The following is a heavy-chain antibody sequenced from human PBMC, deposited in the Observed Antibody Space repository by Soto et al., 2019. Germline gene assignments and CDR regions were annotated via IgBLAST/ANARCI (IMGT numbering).Heavy chain of an antibody. CDR1: EFTFSSYA. CDR3: AKPHRDGYSTAFFYH. CDR2: ISGSGGGT. D-gene: IGHD4-4*01. V-gene: IGHV3-23*01. J-gene: IGHJ4*02. Sequence: GGSLRLSCAASEFTFSSYAMSWFRQAPGKGLEWVSGISGSGGGTYYADSVKGRFTISRDNSKNTVYLQMNSLRAEDTAVYYCAKPHRDGYSTAFFYHWGQGTLVTVSS.